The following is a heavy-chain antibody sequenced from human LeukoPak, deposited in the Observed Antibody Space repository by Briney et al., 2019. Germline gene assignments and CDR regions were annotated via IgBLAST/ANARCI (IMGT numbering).Heavy chain of an antibody. CDR3: ARVSRPAAGGLFYYYYYYMDV. J-gene: IGHJ6*03. CDR2: TNHSGST. D-gene: IGHD6-13*01. V-gene: IGHV4-34*01. Sequence: PSETLSLTCAVYGGSFSGYYWSWIRQPPGKGLEWIGETNHSGSTNYNPSLKSRVTISVDTSKNQFSLKLSSVTAADTAVYYCARVSRPAAGGLFYYYYYYMDVWGKGTTVTVSS. CDR1: GGSFSGYY.